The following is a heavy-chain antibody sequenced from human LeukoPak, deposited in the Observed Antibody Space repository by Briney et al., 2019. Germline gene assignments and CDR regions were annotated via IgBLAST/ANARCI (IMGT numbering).Heavy chain of an antibody. CDR2: IYHSGST. CDR3: ARAGYCSGGSCYYFDY. J-gene: IGHJ4*02. Sequence: PSETLSLTCTVSGYSISSGYYWGWIRQPPGKGLEWIGSIYHSGSTYYNPSLKSRVTISVDTSKNQFSLKLSSVTAADTAVYYCARAGYCSGGSCYYFDYWGQGTLVTVSS. V-gene: IGHV4-38-2*02. D-gene: IGHD2-15*01. CDR1: GYSISSGYY.